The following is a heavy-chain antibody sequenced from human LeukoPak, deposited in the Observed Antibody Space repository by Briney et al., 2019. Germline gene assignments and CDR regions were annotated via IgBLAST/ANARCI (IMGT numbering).Heavy chain of an antibody. Sequence: ASVKVSCKASGYTFINYYIHWVRQALGQGLEWMGRINPVSGATNSAQKFQGRVTMTRDTSITTAYMDLGSLRSDDTAVYYCAITYVNNAFDIWGQGTMVTVSS. CDR1: GYTFINYY. V-gene: IGHV1-2*06. CDR2: INPVSGAT. D-gene: IGHD3-10*02. J-gene: IGHJ3*02. CDR3: AITYVNNAFDI.